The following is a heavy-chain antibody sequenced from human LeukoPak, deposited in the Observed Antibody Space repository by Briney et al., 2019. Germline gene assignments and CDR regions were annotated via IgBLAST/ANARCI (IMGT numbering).Heavy chain of an antibody. J-gene: IGHJ4*02. CDR3: AREWTSGSYSY. D-gene: IGHD1-26*01. V-gene: IGHV1-2*02. Sequence: ASVKVSCKASGDTFTGYYMHWVRQAPGQGLEWMGWINPNSGGTSYAQKFLGRVTMTRDTSVNTAYMELSSLRSDDTAIYYCAREWTSGSYSYWGQGTLVTVSS. CDR2: INPNSGGT. CDR1: GDTFTGYY.